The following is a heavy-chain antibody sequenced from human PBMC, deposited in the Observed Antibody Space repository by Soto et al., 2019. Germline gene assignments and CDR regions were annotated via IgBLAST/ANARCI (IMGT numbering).Heavy chain of an antibody. CDR2: IYSGGST. D-gene: IGHD5-18*01. CDR3: ARVGRGYSYGPGYYYYGMDV. Sequence: EVQLVESGGGLVQPGGSLRLSCAASGFTVSSNYMSWVRQAPGKGLEWVSVIYSGGSTYYADSVKGRFTISRDNSKNTLYLQMNSLRAEDTAVYYCARVGRGYSYGPGYYYYGMDVWGQGTTVTASS. V-gene: IGHV3-66*01. J-gene: IGHJ6*02. CDR1: GFTVSSNY.